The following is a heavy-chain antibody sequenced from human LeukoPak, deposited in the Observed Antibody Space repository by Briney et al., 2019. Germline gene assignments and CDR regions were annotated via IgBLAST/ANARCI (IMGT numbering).Heavy chain of an antibody. CDR3: ARGGRDDFWGDCSGGNCYSGYYYSMDV. J-gene: IGHJ6*03. V-gene: IGHV4-39*07. Sequence: PSETLSLTCAVSGGSINSRNYYWGWIRQPPGKGLEWIGTIYYSGSTHYNPSLKSRVTISGDTSKNQFSLKLSSVTAADTAVYYCARGGRDDFWGDCSGGNCYSGYYYSMDVWGKGTTVTVSS. D-gene: IGHD2-15*01. CDR2: IYYSGST. CDR1: GGSINSRNYY.